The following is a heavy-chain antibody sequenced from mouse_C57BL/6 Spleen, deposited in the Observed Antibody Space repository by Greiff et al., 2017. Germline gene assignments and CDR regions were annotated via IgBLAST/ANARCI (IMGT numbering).Heavy chain of an antibody. CDR3: ARSIYYDYDGFAY. Sequence: QVQLQQPGAELVKPGASVKLSCKASGYTFTSYWMQWVKQRPGQGLEWIGEIVPSDSYTNYKQKFKGKATLTVDTSSSTAYMQLSSLTSEDSAVYYCARSIYYDYDGFAYWGQGTLVTVSA. CDR1: GYTFTSYW. CDR2: IVPSDSYT. D-gene: IGHD2-4*01. J-gene: IGHJ3*01. V-gene: IGHV1-50*01.